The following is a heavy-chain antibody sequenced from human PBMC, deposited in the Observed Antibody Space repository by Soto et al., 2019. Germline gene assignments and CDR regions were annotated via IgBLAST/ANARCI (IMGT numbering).Heavy chain of an antibody. D-gene: IGHD3-3*02. CDR2: IWYDGSNK. CDR1: GFTFSSYG. Sequence: GGSLRLSCAASGFTFSSYGMHWVRQAPGKGLEWVAVIWYDGSNKYYADSVKGRFTISRDNSKNTLYLQMNSLRAEDTAVYYCARETFEYNWFDPWGQGTLVTVSS. V-gene: IGHV3-33*01. CDR3: ARETFEYNWFDP. J-gene: IGHJ5*02.